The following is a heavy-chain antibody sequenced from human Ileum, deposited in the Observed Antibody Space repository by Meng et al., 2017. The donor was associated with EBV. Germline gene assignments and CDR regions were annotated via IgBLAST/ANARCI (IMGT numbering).Heavy chain of an antibody. CDR2: LYFSGST. Sequence: HLQLQESGPGRVKPSETLSLTCTVSGGSISSSDYYWGWIRQPPGKGLEWIGSLYFSGSTYSNPSLESRVTISVDTSNNQFSLKLSSVTAADTAVYYCARRGYSSGWYAYDYWGQGTLVTVSS. V-gene: IGHV4-39*01. CDR1: GGSISSSDYY. CDR3: ARRGYSSGWYAYDY. J-gene: IGHJ4*02. D-gene: IGHD6-19*01.